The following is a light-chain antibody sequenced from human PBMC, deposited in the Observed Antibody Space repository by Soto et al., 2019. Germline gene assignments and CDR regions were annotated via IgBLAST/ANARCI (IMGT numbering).Light chain of an antibody. J-gene: IGKJ1*01. CDR3: QQYNNRTCT. V-gene: IGKV3-15*01. CDR2: GAS. Sequence: EIVMTQSPATLSVSPGERATLSFRASQSVSSNLAWYQQKPCQAPRLLIYGASTRATGIPARFSGSGSGTEFTLTISSLHSADFAVHSCQQYNNRTCTFGQRTEVEIQ. CDR1: QSVSSN.